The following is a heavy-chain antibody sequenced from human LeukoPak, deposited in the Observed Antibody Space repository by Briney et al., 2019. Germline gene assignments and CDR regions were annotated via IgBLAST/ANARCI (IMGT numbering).Heavy chain of an antibody. CDR3: TTDMARGYSGYESFYYYYYGMDV. V-gene: IGHV3-15*01. Sequence: GSLRLSCAASGFTFSNAWKSWVRQAPGKGLEWVGRIKSKTDGGTTDYAAPVKGGFTISRDDSKNTLYLQMNSLKTEDTAVYYCTTDMARGYSGYESFYYYYYGMDVWGQGTTVTVSS. D-gene: IGHD5-12*01. CDR2: IKSKTDGGTT. CDR1: GFTFSNAW. J-gene: IGHJ6*02.